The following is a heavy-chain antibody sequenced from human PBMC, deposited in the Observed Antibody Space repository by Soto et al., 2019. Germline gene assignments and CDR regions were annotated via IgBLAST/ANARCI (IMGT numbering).Heavy chain of an antibody. CDR1: GDSVSSNIAT. J-gene: IGHJ3*02. Sequence: QVQLQQSGPGLVKPSQTLSLTCAISGDSVSSNIATWNWIRQSPSRGLEWLGRTYYRSRWYNDYAPSVNSRITINPDTSKNPVSLQLNSVTPEDTAVYYCARERGFLSEAFDIWGRGTMVTVSS. D-gene: IGHD3-10*01. V-gene: IGHV6-1*02. CDR2: TYYRSRWYN. CDR3: ARERGFLSEAFDI.